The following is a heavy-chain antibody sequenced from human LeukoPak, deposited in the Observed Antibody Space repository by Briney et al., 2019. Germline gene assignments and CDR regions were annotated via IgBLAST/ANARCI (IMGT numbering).Heavy chain of an antibody. CDR2: IYPGDSDT. Sequence: GESLKISCKGSGYSFTNYWIGWVRQMPGKGLEWMGIIYPGDSDTRYSPSFQGQVTISADKSISTAYLQWSSLKASDTAMYYCAREGAAAGTLDWFDPWGQGTLVTASS. CDR1: GYSFTNYW. D-gene: IGHD6-13*01. CDR3: AREGAAAGTLDWFDP. V-gene: IGHV5-51*01. J-gene: IGHJ5*02.